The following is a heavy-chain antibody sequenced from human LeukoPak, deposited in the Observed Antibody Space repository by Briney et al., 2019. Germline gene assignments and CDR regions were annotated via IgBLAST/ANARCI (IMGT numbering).Heavy chain of an antibody. J-gene: IGHJ6*03. V-gene: IGHV1-8*03. Sequence: ASVTVSFKASGYTFTSYDINWVGQARGQGGEGMGWMNPNSGNKGYAQKFQGRVTITRNTEISKAYMEVRRLRSEDTAVYYCARRGYDFYYYYMDFWGKGTTVTVSS. CDR3: ARRGYDFYYYYMDF. D-gene: IGHD5-12*01. CDR1: GYTFTSYD. CDR2: MNPNSGNK.